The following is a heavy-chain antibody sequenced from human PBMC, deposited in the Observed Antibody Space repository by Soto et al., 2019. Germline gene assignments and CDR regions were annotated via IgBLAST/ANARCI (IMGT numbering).Heavy chain of an antibody. V-gene: IGHV1-69*06. Sequence: QVQLEQSGAEVKTPGSSVKVSCKASGGTLSDHGVAWLRQAPGQGLEWMGGTRPVFNAPTYATRFQGRVTIAADKSTEIAHMEWRSPTSEYTALYYCARGVFGSRNYYTGPAAFDIWCQGKMVIVPS. D-gene: IGHD3-10*01. J-gene: IGHJ3*02. CDR2: TRPVFNAP. CDR1: GGTLSDHG. CDR3: ARGVFGSRNYYTGPAAFDI.